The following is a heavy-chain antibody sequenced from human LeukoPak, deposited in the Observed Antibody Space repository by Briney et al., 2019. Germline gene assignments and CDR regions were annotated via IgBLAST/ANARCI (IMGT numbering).Heavy chain of an antibody. D-gene: IGHD4-17*01. V-gene: IGHV3-30*18. CDR3: AKADYGDYPSPIDY. Sequence: PGGSLRLSCAASGFTFSSYGMHWVRQAPGMGLEWVAVISYDGSNKYYADSVKGRFTISRDNSKNTLHLQMNSLRAEDTAVYYCAKADYGDYPSPIDYWGQGTLVTVSS. J-gene: IGHJ4*02. CDR2: ISYDGSNK. CDR1: GFTFSSYG.